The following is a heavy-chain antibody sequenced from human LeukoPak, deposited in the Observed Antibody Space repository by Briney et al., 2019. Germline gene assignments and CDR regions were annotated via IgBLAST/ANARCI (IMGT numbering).Heavy chain of an antibody. D-gene: IGHD3-16*01. CDR3: AKVTGGDMITYGGLDY. Sequence: PGGSLTLSCAASGFTFSNYAMSWVRQAPGKGLEWVSAISGNGDITYYTDSVKGRFTISRDNSKNTLYLQMNSLRAEDTAVYYCAKVTGGDMITYGGLDYWGQGTLVTVSS. J-gene: IGHJ4*02. V-gene: IGHV3-23*01. CDR1: GFTFSNYA. CDR2: ISGNGDIT.